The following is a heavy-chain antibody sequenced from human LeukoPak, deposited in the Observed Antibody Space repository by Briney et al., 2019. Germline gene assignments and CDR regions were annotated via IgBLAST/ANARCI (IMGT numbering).Heavy chain of an antibody. D-gene: IGHD3-3*01. Sequence: GGSLRLSCAASGFTFSSYGMHWVRQAPGKGLEWVAVIWYDGSNKYYADSVKGRFTISRDNSKSTLYLQMNSLRAEDTAVYYCARDCEVSGVVGYYYYMDVWGKGTTVTVSS. CDR2: IWYDGSNK. CDR1: GFTFSSYG. J-gene: IGHJ6*03. CDR3: ARDCEVSGVVGYYYYMDV. V-gene: IGHV3-33*01.